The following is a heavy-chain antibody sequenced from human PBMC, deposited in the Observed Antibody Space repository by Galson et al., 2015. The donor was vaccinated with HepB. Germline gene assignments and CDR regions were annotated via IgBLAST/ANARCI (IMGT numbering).Heavy chain of an antibody. CDR3: ARDSAEWELLPAPFDI. CDR1: GFTFSSYW. CDR2: INSDGGST. D-gene: IGHD1-26*01. J-gene: IGHJ3*02. Sequence: SLRLSCAASGFTFSSYWMHWVRQAPGKGLVWVSRINSDGGSTSYADSVKGRFTISRDNAKNTLYLQMNSLRAEDTAVYYCARDSAEWELLPAPFDIWGQGTMVTVSS. V-gene: IGHV3-74*01.